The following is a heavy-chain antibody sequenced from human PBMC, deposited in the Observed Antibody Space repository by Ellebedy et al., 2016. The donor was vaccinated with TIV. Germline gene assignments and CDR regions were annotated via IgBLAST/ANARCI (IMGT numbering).Heavy chain of an antibody. CDR3: ARDPPYSSSWYLAPLNYYYGMDV. D-gene: IGHD6-13*01. Sequence: PGGSLRLSCAASGFTFSSYGMHWVRQAPGKGLEWVAVIWYDGSNKYYADSVKGRFTISRDNSKNTLYLQMNSLRAEDTAVYYCARDPPYSSSWYLAPLNYYYGMDVWGQGTTVTVSS. CDR1: GFTFSSYG. CDR2: IWYDGSNK. V-gene: IGHV3-33*01. J-gene: IGHJ6*02.